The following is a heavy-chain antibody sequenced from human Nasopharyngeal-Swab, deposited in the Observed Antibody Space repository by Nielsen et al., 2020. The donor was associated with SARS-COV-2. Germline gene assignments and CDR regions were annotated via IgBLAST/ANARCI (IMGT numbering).Heavy chain of an antibody. V-gene: IGHV3-9*01. Sequence: SLKISCAASGFTFDDYAMHWVRQAPGKGLEWVSGISWNSGRKGYADSVKGRFTISRDNAKNSLYLQMNSLRAEDTALYFCAKGYCNSISCPGMDVWGQGTTVTVSS. CDR1: GFTFDDYA. CDR3: AKGYCNSISCPGMDV. J-gene: IGHJ6*02. D-gene: IGHD2-2*01. CDR2: ISWNSGRK.